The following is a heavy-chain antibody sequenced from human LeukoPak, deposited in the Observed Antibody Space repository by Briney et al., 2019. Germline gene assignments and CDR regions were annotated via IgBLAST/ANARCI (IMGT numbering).Heavy chain of an antibody. D-gene: IGHD4-17*01. CDR3: AGGTTVTTPDY. CDR1: GGSISSYY. J-gene: IGHJ4*02. Sequence: SSETLSLTCTVAGGSISSYYWSWIRQPPGKGLEWIGYIYYSGSTNYNPSLKSRVTISIDTSKNQFSLKLSSVTASDTAVYYCAGGTTVTTPDYWGQGTLVTVSS. V-gene: IGHV4-59*08. CDR2: IYYSGST.